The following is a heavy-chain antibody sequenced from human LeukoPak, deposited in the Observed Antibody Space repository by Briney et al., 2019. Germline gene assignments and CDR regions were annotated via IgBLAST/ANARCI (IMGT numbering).Heavy chain of an antibody. CDR2: INHSGST. CDR3: ARLGRSGDLEGYFDY. V-gene: IGHV4-34*01. Sequence: KPSETLSLTCAVYGGSFSGYYWSWIRQPPGKGLEWIGEINHSGSTNYNPSLKSRVTISVDTSKNQFSLKLSSVTAADTAVYYCARLGRSGDLEGYFDYWGQGTLVTVSS. D-gene: IGHD2-21*02. CDR1: GGSFSGYY. J-gene: IGHJ4*02.